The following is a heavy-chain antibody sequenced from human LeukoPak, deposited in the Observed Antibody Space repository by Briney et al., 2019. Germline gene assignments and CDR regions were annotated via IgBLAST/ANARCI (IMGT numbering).Heavy chain of an antibody. J-gene: IGHJ4*02. V-gene: IGHV3-23*01. Sequence: PGGSLRLSCAASAFTFTNYAMSWVRQAPGKGLEWVSGITGSGRSTYYADSVKGRFTISRDNSKNTLYLQMNSLRAEDTAVYYCAKDPGRGVAGTFDYWGQGTPVTVSS. D-gene: IGHD6-19*01. CDR1: AFTFTNYA. CDR3: AKDPGRGVAGTFDY. CDR2: ITGSGRST.